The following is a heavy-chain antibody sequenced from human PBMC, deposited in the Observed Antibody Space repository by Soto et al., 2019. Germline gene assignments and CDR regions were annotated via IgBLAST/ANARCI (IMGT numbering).Heavy chain of an antibody. CDR3: AKDRSRITIFGVVTSDY. CDR1: GFTFSSYA. Sequence: GGSLRLSCAASGFTFSSYAMSWVRQAPGKGLEWVSAISGSGGSTYYADSVKGRFTISRDNSKNTLYLQMNSLRAEDTAVYYCAKDRSRITIFGVVTSDYWGQGTLVTVSS. CDR2: ISGSGGST. D-gene: IGHD3-3*01. V-gene: IGHV3-23*01. J-gene: IGHJ4*02.